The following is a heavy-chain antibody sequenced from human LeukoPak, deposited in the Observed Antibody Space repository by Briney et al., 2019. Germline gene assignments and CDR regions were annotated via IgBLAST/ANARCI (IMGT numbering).Heavy chain of an antibody. CDR2: IYYSGST. D-gene: IGHD3-3*01. Sequence: PSETLSLTCTVSGGSISSYYWSWIRQPPGKGLEWIGYIYYSGSTNYNPSLKSRVTISLDTSKNQFSLKLSSVTAADTAVYYCARGVVSNYDFWSGYSIIFDYWGQGTLVTVSS. CDR3: ARGVVSNYDFWSGYSIIFDY. V-gene: IGHV4-59*01. CDR1: GGSISSYY. J-gene: IGHJ4*02.